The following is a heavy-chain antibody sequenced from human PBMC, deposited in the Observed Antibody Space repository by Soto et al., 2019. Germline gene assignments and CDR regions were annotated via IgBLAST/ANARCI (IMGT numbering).Heavy chain of an antibody. CDR2: IRNNPNSYTT. CDR1: GCTFIDHY. V-gene: IGHV3-72*01. J-gene: IGHJ4*02. Sequence: EVQLVESGGGLVQPGGSLRLSWLASGCTFIDHYIDWVRQDPGQGLEWVGRIRNNPNSYTTEYAASVKGRFTISRDDSKTALYLQINSLKTEDTAVYYCARGPPDYCGQGTMGTVSS. CDR3: ARGPPDY.